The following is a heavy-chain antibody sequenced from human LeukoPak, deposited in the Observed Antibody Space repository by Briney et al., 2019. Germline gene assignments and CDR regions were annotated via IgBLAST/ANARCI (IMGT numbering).Heavy chain of an antibody. Sequence: ASVKVPCKASGYTFTSYGISWVRQAPGQGLEWMGWISAYNGNTNYAQKLQGRVTMTTDTSTSTAYMELRSLRSDDTAVYYCARDRRRLSGSYPDYWGQGTLVTVSS. CDR2: ISAYNGNT. D-gene: IGHD1-26*01. V-gene: IGHV1-18*01. CDR1: GYTFTSYG. J-gene: IGHJ4*02. CDR3: ARDRRRLSGSYPDY.